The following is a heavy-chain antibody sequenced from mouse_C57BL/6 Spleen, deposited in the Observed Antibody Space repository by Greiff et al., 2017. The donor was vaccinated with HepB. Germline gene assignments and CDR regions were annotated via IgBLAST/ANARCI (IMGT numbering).Heavy chain of an antibody. D-gene: IGHD3-3*01. CDR3: AREGWANYFDY. Sequence: EVQLQESGGDLVKPGGSLKLSCAASGFTFSSYGMSWVRQTPDKRLEWVATISSGGSYTYYPDSVKGRFTISRDNAKNTLYLQMSSLKSEDTAMYYCAREGWANYFDYWGQGTTLTVSS. J-gene: IGHJ2*01. CDR2: ISSGGSYT. V-gene: IGHV5-6*01. CDR1: GFTFSSYG.